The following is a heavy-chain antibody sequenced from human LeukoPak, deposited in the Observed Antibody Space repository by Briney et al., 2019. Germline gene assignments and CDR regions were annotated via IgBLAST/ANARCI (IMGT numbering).Heavy chain of an antibody. CDR1: GFTFSAYG. D-gene: IGHD2-2*02. Sequence: GGSLRLSCEASGFTFSAYGMHWVRQAPGTGLEWVAFIRFDGSQKDYKDSVAGRFTISRDNSKNTLYLHMHSLRGDDTAVYYCARGQEVSAAIDYYFDYWGQGTLVTVSS. V-gene: IGHV3-30*02. CDR2: IRFDGSQK. CDR3: ARGQEVSAAIDYYFDY. J-gene: IGHJ4*02.